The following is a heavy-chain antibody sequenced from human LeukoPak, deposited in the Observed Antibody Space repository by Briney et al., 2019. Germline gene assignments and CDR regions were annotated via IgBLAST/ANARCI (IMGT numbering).Heavy chain of an antibody. CDR2: ITDSGGT. CDR3: ARIESYHILYRPY. Sequence: SETLSLTCAVYGASFSGYSWSWIRQSPGKGLEWIGEITDSGGTNYNPSFKSRLTISADTSKNQFSLKLASVTAADTAVYYCARIESYHILYRPYWGQGTLVTVSS. CDR1: GASFSGYS. J-gene: IGHJ4*02. V-gene: IGHV4-34*01. D-gene: IGHD3-9*01.